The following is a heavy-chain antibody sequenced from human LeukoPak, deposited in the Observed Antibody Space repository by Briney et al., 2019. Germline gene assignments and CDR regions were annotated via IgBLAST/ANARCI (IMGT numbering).Heavy chain of an antibody. CDR3: ARGGRLVWLDVGY. V-gene: IGHV4-38-2*02. CDR1: GYSISSGYY. CDR2: IYHSGST. D-gene: IGHD5-18*01. J-gene: IGHJ4*02. Sequence: SETLSLTCTVSGYSISSGYYWGWIRQPPGKGLEWIGSIYHSGSTYYNPSLKSRVTISVDTSKNQFSLKLSSVTAADTAVYYWARGGRLVWLDVGYWGQGTLVTVSS.